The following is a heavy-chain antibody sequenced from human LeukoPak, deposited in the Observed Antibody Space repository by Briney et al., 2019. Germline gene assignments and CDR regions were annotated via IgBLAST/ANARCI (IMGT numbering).Heavy chain of an antibody. D-gene: IGHD1-26*01. CDR1: GFTFRSYA. CDR3: AKEAGIVPGGDY. V-gene: IGHV3-23*01. CDR2: INPAGSRS. J-gene: IGHJ4*02. Sequence: GGSLRLSCAASGFTFRSYAMSWVRQAPGKGLEWVSAINPAGSRSFYADSVKGRFTISRDNSKNTLYLQMNSLRAEDSAVYFCAKEAGIVPGGDYWGLGTLVTVSS.